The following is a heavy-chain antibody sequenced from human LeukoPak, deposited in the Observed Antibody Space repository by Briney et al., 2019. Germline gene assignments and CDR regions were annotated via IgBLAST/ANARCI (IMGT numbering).Heavy chain of an antibody. Sequence: GGSLRLSCTAPGFTFGDYAMSWVRQAPGKGLEWVGFIRSKAYGGTTEYAASVKGRFTISRDDSKSIAYLQMNSLKTEDTAVYYCTRDPVSYSSSWYGYFDYWGQGTLVTVSS. D-gene: IGHD6-13*01. CDR3: TRDPVSYSSSWYGYFDY. J-gene: IGHJ4*02. V-gene: IGHV3-49*04. CDR1: GFTFGDYA. CDR2: IRSKAYGGTT.